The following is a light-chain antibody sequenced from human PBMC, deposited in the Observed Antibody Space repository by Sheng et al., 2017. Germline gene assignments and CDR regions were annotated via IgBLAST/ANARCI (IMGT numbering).Light chain of an antibody. V-gene: IGKV3D-15*01. J-gene: IGKJ4*01. CDR3: HQYGTGPIT. CDR1: QNIRGN. CDR2: GAS. Sequence: EIVMTQSPATLSASPGESVTLSCKASQNIRGNLAWYQQKPGQAPRLLIYGASSRATGIPDRVSGSGSGTDFTLTITRLESEDFAVFYCHQYGTGPITFGGGTKVEIK.